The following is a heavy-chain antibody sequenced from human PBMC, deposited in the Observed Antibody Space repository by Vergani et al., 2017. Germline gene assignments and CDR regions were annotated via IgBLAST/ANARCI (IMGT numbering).Heavy chain of an antibody. CDR3: ASGTKRRFLDSRLQFDP. CDR1: GGSFSGYY. CDR2: INHSGST. V-gene: IGHV4-34*01. Sequence: QVQLQQWGAGLLKPSETLSLTCAVYGGSFSGYYWSWIRQPPGKGLEWIGEINHSGSTNYNPSLKSRVTISVDTSKNQFSLKLSSVTAADTAAYYCASGTKRRFLDSRLQFDPWGQGTLVTVSS. D-gene: IGHD3/OR15-3a*01. J-gene: IGHJ5*02.